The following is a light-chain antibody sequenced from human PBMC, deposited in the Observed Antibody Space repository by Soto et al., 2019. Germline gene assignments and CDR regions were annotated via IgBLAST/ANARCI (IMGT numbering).Light chain of an antibody. V-gene: IGLV2-11*01. Sequence: QSALTQPRSVSGYPGQSVTISCTGTSSDVGGYNYVSWFQQHPGKAPKLMIYDVSKRPSGVPDRFSGSKSGNTASLTISGLQADDEADYYCCSFAGSYTFVFGTGTKLTVL. CDR2: DVS. CDR1: SSDVGGYNY. CDR3: CSFAGSYTFV. J-gene: IGLJ1*01.